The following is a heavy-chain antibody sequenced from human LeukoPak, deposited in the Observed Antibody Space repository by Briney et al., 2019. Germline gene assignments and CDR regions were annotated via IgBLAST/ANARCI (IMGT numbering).Heavy chain of an antibody. CDR1: GFTVSSNY. Sequence: GGSLRLSCAASGFTVSSNYMSWVRQAPGKGLEWVSVIYSGGSTYYADSVKGRFTISRDNSKNTLYLQMNSLRAEDTAVYYCARDKYIVVVVAATPWYFDYWGQGTLVTVSS. D-gene: IGHD2-15*01. V-gene: IGHV3-53*05. CDR2: IYSGGST. J-gene: IGHJ4*02. CDR3: ARDKYIVVVVAATPWYFDY.